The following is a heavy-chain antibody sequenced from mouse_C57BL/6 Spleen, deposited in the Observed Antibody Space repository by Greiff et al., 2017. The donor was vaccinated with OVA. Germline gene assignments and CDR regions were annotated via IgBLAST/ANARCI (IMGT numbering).Heavy chain of an antibody. J-gene: IGHJ4*01. Sequence: QVQLKESGPGLVAPSQCLSITCTVSGFSFTSYGVSWVRQPPGKGLEWLGVIWGDGSTNNHSAIISRLSISKDNYTSQAFLKLNSLQTDDTSTYYCAKPDYYGSSSYAMDYGGQGTSVTVSS. CDR1: GFSFTSYG. CDR3: AKPDYYGSSSYAMDY. V-gene: IGHV2-3*01. CDR2: IWGDGST. D-gene: IGHD1-1*01.